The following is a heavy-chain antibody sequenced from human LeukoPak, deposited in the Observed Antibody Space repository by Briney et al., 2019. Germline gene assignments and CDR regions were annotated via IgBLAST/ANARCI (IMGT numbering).Heavy chain of an antibody. J-gene: IGHJ4*02. V-gene: IGHV3-33*01. CDR1: GVIFSNYG. D-gene: IGHD6-13*01. CDR2: IWYDGSNK. Sequence: PGGSLRLSRAASGVIFSNYGMHWVRQAPGKGREWVAFIWYDGSNKYYADLVKGRFTISRDHSKNTLYLQMNSLRAEDTAVYYCAGDSGWAATGTGDNWGQGTLVTVSS. CDR3: AGDSGWAATGTGDN.